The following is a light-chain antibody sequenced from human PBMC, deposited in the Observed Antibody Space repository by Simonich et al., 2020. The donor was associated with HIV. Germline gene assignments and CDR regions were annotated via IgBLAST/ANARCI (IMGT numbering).Light chain of an antibody. V-gene: IGKV3-15*01. Sequence: EIVMTQSPATLSVSPGERATLSCRASQSVSSNLAWYQQKPGQAPRLLIYGASTRATGIPARFSGSGSGTEFTLTISSLQPEDFATYYCQQYDNLPYTFGQGTKLEIK. CDR1: QSVSSN. J-gene: IGKJ2*01. CDR3: QQYDNLPYT. CDR2: GAS.